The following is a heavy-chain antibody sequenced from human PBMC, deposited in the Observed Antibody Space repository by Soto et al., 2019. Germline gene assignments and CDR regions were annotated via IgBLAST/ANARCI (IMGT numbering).Heavy chain of an antibody. CDR2: INSDGSRT. CDR1: GFTFVYYW. J-gene: IGHJ5*02. CDR3: VRVATGSFNWFDP. V-gene: IGHV3-74*01. D-gene: IGHD1-26*01. Sequence: EVQLVESGGELVQPGGSLRLSCAASGFTFVYYWMHWVRQAPGKGLVWVSRINSDGSRTNYADSVKGRFTISRDNAKNTLYLQMNSLRAEDTAVYYCVRVATGSFNWFDPWGQGTQVTVSS.